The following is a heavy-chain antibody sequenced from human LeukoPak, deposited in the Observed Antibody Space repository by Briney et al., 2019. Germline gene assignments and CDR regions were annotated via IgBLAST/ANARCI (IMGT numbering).Heavy chain of an antibody. D-gene: IGHD3-9*01. Sequence: SETLSLTCTVSGYSISSGYYWSWIRQPPGKGLEWIGYIYYSGSTNYNPSLKSRVTISVDTSKNQFSLKLSSVTAADTAVYYCARSKDILTGYCFDYWGQGTLVTVSS. J-gene: IGHJ4*02. CDR2: IYYSGST. V-gene: IGHV4-61*01. CDR3: ARSKDILTGYCFDY. CDR1: GYSISSGYY.